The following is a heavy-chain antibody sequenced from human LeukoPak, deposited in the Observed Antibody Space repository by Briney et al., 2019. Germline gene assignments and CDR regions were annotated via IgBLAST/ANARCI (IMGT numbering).Heavy chain of an antibody. J-gene: IGHJ4*02. D-gene: IGHD6-19*01. CDR3: AGDRSGWYEMDY. CDR2: ISSSSSYI. V-gene: IGHV3-21*01. CDR1: GFTFSSYS. Sequence: PGGSLRLSCAASGFTFSSYSMNWVRQAPGKGLEWVSSISSSSSYIYYADSVKGRFTISRDNAKNSLYLQMNSLRAEDPAVYYCAGDRSGWYEMDYWGQGTLVTVSS.